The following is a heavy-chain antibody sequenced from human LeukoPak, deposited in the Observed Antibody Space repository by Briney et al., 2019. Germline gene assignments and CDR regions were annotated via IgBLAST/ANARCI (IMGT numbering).Heavy chain of an antibody. CDR2: ISWNSGSI. V-gene: IGHV3-9*01. Sequence: PGRSLRLSCAASGFTFDDYAMHWVRHAPGKGLEWVSGISWNSGSIVYADSVKGRFTISRDNAKNSLYLQMNSLRAEDTALYYCAKGGGDIVATHFDYWGQGTLVTVSS. CDR1: GFTFDDYA. J-gene: IGHJ4*02. D-gene: IGHD5-12*01. CDR3: AKGGGDIVATHFDY.